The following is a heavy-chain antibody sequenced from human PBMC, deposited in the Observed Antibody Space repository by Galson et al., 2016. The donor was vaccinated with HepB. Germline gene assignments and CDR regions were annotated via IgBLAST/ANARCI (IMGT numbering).Heavy chain of an antibody. CDR3: ARDARYYYDSSGYYRGFDY. CDR1: GFTFRRNG. D-gene: IGHD3-22*01. J-gene: IGHJ4*02. CDR2: IWNDGSNK. V-gene: IGHV3-33*01. Sequence: SLRLSCAASGFTFRRNGMHWVRQAPGKGLEWVAIIWNDGSNKHYADSVKGRFTISRDNSKSTLYLQMDSLRAEDSAVYFCARDARYYYDSSGYYRGFDYRGQGTLVTVSS.